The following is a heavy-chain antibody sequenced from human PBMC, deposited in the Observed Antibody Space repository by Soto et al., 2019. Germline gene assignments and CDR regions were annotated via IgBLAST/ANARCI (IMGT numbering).Heavy chain of an antibody. D-gene: IGHD3-22*01. Sequence: QVQLQESGPGLVKPSQTLSLTCTVSGGSISSGDYYWSWIRHHPGKGLEWIGYIYSSGSTYYTPSLRSRVTISADTSNHQFSLRLSSVTAADTAVYYCVRDYDYDTSRNDAFDIWGQGTMVTVSS. V-gene: IGHV4-31*03. CDR1: GGSISSGDYY. CDR3: VRDYDYDTSRNDAFDI. CDR2: IYSSGST. J-gene: IGHJ3*02.